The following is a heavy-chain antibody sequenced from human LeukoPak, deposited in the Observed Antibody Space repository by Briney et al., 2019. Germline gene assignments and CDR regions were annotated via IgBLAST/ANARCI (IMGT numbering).Heavy chain of an antibody. Sequence: SETLSLTCAVYGGSFSGYYWSWIRQPPGKGLEWIGEVNHSGSTNYNPSLKSRVTISLDTSKNQFSLKLSSVTAADTAVYYCARARSIVVVPALFDIWGQGTMVTVSS. J-gene: IGHJ3*02. CDR1: GGSFSGYY. D-gene: IGHD2-2*01. V-gene: IGHV4-34*01. CDR3: ARARSIVVVPALFDI. CDR2: VNHSGST.